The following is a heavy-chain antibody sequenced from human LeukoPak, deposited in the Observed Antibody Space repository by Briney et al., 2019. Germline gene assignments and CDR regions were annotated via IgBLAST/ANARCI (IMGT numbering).Heavy chain of an antibody. Sequence: ASVKVSFKAAGYTFTSYGISWVRQAPGQGLEWMGWISDYNGETNYAYKLPGRVTMTTDTSTSTAYMKLRSLRSDDTAVYYCARDSGSNDGSDLRDAFDIWGQGTMVTVSS. CDR1: GYTFTSYG. J-gene: IGHJ3*02. CDR2: ISDYNGET. D-gene: IGHD3-22*01. V-gene: IGHV1-18*01. CDR3: ARDSGSNDGSDLRDAFDI.